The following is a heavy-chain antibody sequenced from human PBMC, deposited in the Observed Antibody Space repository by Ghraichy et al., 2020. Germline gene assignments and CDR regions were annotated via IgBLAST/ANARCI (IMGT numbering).Heavy chain of an antibody. CDR1: GGSISGSSYF. CDR3: ARHGNKDYGEPGFLD. J-gene: IGHJ4*02. CDR2: IHSSGST. D-gene: IGHD4-17*01. Sequence: SETLSLTCTVSGGSISGSSYFWGWIRQTPEKGLEWIASIHSSGSTYYNPPLKSRFTIFVDTSKNLFSLKLTSVTAADTAVFYCARHGNKDYGEPGFLDWGQGTLVTVSS. V-gene: IGHV4-39*01.